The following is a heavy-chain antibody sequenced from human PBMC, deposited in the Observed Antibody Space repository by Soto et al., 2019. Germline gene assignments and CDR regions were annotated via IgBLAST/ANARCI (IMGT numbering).Heavy chain of an antibody. J-gene: IGHJ5*02. Sequence: SVKVSCKASGGTFSSHAISWVRQAPGQGLEWMGGIIPIFGTANYAQKFQGRVTITADESTSTAYMELSSLRSEDTAVYYCARDLDIVVVPAASNTQNWFDPWGQGTLVTVSS. D-gene: IGHD2-2*01. CDR3: ARDLDIVVVPAASNTQNWFDP. CDR2: IIPIFGTA. CDR1: GGTFSSHA. V-gene: IGHV1-69*13.